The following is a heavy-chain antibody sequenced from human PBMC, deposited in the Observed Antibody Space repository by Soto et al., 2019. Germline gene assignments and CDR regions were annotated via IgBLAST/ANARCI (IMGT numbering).Heavy chain of an antibody. CDR3: AKEGGYSFGPGNYYGMDV. CDR1: GFTFSNFA. J-gene: IGHJ6*02. V-gene: IGHV3-23*01. CDR2: ITGSGEST. D-gene: IGHD5-18*01. Sequence: VQLLESGGGLVQPGGSLRLSCAASGFTFSNFAMSWVRQAPGKGLEWVSGITGSGESTYYADSVKGRFTISRDKPKTTLYLQMNSLSAEDTAMYYRAKEGGYSFGPGNYYGMDVWGQGTTVTVSS.